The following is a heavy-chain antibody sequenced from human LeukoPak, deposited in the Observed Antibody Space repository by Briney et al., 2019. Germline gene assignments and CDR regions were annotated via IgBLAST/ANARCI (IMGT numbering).Heavy chain of an antibody. Sequence: VSCIASNSEYKYYADSVKGRFTISRDSAKNSVYLQMNSLRTDDTAVYYCAKDMGYGSGSHPEWGQETLVTVSS. D-gene: IGHD3-10*01. CDR3: AKDMGYGSGSHPE. CDR2: IASNSEYK. J-gene: IGHJ4*02. V-gene: IGHV3-21*06.